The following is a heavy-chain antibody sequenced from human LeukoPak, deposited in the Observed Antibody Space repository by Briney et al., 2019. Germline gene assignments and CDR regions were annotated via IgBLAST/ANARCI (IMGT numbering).Heavy chain of an antibody. CDR1: GFTFSSYS. CDR3: AKDASLLDDSGSYGGGWFDP. J-gene: IGHJ5*02. CDR2: ISSSSSTI. D-gene: IGHD1-26*01. V-gene: IGHV3-48*01. Sequence: GGSLRLSRAASGFTFSSYSMNWVRQAPGKGLEWVSYISSSSSTIYYADSVKGRFTISDDNAKNLLYLQMNSLRAEDTAVYYCAKDASLLDDSGSYGGGWFDPWGQGTLVTVSS.